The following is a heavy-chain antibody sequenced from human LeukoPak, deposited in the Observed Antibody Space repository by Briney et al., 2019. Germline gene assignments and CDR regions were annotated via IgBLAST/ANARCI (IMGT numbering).Heavy chain of an antibody. D-gene: IGHD4-23*01. CDR1: GHSLAELA. Sequence: ASVKVSCKVSGHSLAELAMHWVRQAPGKGLEWVGGLDPEEGETFYAQEVLGRVSMTEDTSTDTAYMELSSLTSEDTAVYYCAILPLTVVTPLDVWGQGTTVTVSS. J-gene: IGHJ6*02. V-gene: IGHV1-24*01. CDR3: AILPLTVVTPLDV. CDR2: LDPEEGET.